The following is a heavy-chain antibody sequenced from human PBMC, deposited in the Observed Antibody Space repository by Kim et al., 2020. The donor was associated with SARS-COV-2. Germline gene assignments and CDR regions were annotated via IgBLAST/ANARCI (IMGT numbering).Heavy chain of an antibody. CDR2: IIPIFGTA. CDR1: GGTFSSYA. D-gene: IGHD4-17*01. V-gene: IGHV1-69*13. J-gene: IGHJ6*02. Sequence: SVKVSCKASGGTFSSYAISWVRQAPGQGLEWMGGIIPIFGTANYAQKFQGRVTITADESTSTAYMELSSLRSEDTAVYYCARDPTDYGDYVHYYGMDVWGQGTTVTVSS. CDR3: ARDPTDYGDYVHYYGMDV.